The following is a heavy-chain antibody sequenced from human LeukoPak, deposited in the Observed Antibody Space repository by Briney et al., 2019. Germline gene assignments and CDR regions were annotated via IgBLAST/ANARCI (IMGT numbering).Heavy chain of an antibody. CDR2: VSDDGNSR. CDR3: VKEGAGHSYAPNTGPPT. Sequence: GGSLRLSCAASGFSFSSCAMSWVRQAPGKGPQWVSGVSDDGNSRYYADSLKGRFTISRDNSANTVYLQMNNLADEDTAVYYCVKEGAGHSYAPNTGPPTWGQGTLVTVSS. CDR1: GFSFSSCA. V-gene: IGHV3-23*01. D-gene: IGHD5-18*01. J-gene: IGHJ5*02.